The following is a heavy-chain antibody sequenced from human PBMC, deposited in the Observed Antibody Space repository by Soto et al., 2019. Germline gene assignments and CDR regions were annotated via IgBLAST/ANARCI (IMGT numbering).Heavy chain of an antibody. J-gene: IGHJ4*02. CDR2: INHSGST. V-gene: IGHV4-34*01. CDR3: ARGITMIEAVPGDAPDKYYFDS. Sequence: SETLSLTCAVCGGSFSGHYWSWIRQPPGKGLEWIGEINHSGSTNYNPSLKSRVSISVDTSKNQFSLKVRSVTAADTAVYYCARGITMIEAVPGDAPDKYYFDSWGRGTLVTSPQ. CDR1: GGSFSGHY. D-gene: IGHD3-22*01.